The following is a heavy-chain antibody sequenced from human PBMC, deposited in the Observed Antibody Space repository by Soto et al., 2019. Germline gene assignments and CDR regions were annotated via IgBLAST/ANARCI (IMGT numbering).Heavy chain of an antibody. V-gene: IGHV4-4*02. Sequence: SETLSLTCAVSGASVSSTKCWSWVRQSPGKGLEWIGEIHHSETTNYNPSLEIRVTISIDKSKNQFSLKLSSVTAADTAVYFCARRHGLDIDAYYWGQG. CDR2: IHHSETT. CDR1: GASVSSTKC. CDR3: ARRHGLDIDAYY. D-gene: IGHD3-10*01. J-gene: IGHJ4*02.